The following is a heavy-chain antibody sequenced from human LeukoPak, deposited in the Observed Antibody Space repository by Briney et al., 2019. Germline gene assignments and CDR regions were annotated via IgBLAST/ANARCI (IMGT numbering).Heavy chain of an antibody. V-gene: IGHV4-59*01. Sequence: SETLSLTCTVSGGSISTYYWTWIRQPPGRALEWIGYIYYSGNTNYNSSLESRVTISVDASKNQFSLQLTSVTVADTAVYYCARGGNSVVRGAGYGMDVWGQGATVTVSS. D-gene: IGHD3-10*01. J-gene: IGHJ6*02. CDR3: ARGGNSVVRGAGYGMDV. CDR2: IYYSGNT. CDR1: GGSISTYY.